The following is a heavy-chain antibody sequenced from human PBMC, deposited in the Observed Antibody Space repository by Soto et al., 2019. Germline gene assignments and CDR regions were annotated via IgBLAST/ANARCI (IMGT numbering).Heavy chain of an antibody. J-gene: IGHJ4*02. D-gene: IGHD6-19*01. CDR1: GYTYTSYG. CDR3: AWDSNGWYDTAYDY. V-gene: IGHV1-18*01. Sequence: QVQLVQSGAEVKKPGASVKVSCKASGYTYTSYGISWVRQAPGQGLEWMGWISAYNGNTNYAQKLQGRVTMTTDTYTSTAYMELSGHRYDDTAVYCCAWDSNGWYDTAYDYWGQGNLVTVSS. CDR2: ISAYNGNT.